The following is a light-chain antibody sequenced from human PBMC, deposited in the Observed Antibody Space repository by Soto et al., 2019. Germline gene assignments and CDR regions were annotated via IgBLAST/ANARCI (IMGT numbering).Light chain of an antibody. Sequence: QSVMTQPPSVSAAPGQKVTISCSGSSSNIGGNSVSWYQQLPGTAPKLLIYDDNKRPSGIPDRFSGSKSGTSATLGITGFQTGDQADYYCCSYAGDSTPYVFGTGTKLTVL. CDR3: CSYAGDSTPYV. J-gene: IGLJ1*01. CDR2: DDN. CDR1: SSNIGGNS. V-gene: IGLV1-51*01.